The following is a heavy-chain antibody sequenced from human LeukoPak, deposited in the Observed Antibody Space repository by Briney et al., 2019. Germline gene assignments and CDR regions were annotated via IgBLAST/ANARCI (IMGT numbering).Heavy chain of an antibody. J-gene: IGHJ4*02. V-gene: IGHV3-53*01. Sequence: GGSLRLSCEASGFTVSSNYMNWVRQAPGKGLEWVSVIYSGGSTYYADSVKGRFTISRDNSKNTLYLQMNSLRAEDTAIYYCAKDPFFDYWGQGTLVTVSS. CDR2: IYSGGST. CDR1: GFTVSSNY. CDR3: AKDPFFDY.